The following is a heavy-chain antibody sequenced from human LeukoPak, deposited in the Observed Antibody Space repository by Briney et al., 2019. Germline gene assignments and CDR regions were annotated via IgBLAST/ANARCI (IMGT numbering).Heavy chain of an antibody. CDR2: INQDVSRI. CDR3: ARLKDDVTKFDY. V-gene: IGHV3-7*01. Sequence: GGSLRLSCAASGFSFSVYEMHWVRQAPGKGLEWVASINQDVSRIHYVDSVRGRFTISRDNAKNSLFLQMNSLRVEDTAVYYCARLKDDVTKFDYWGQGTLVTVSS. CDR1: GFSFSVYE. D-gene: IGHD2-8*01. J-gene: IGHJ4*02.